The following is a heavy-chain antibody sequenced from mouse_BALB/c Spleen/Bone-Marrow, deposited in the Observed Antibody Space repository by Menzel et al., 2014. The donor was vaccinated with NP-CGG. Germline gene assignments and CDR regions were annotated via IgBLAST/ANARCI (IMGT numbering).Heavy chain of an antibody. Sequence: VQLKESGPEVVKPGASVKMSCKASGYTFTSYVMHWVKQKPGQGLEGIGYSNPDNDGTKYNEKFKGKATLTSDKSSSTAYMELSSLTSEDSAVYYCAREDYGSSPYYFDYWGQGTTLTVSS. CDR1: GYTFTSYV. V-gene: IGHV1-14*01. D-gene: IGHD1-1*01. CDR3: AREDYGSSPYYFDY. CDR2: SNPDNDGT. J-gene: IGHJ2*01.